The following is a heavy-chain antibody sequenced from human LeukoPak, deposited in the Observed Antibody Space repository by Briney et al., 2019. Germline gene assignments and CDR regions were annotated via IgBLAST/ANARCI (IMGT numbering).Heavy chain of an antibody. CDR1: GFTFSSYA. Sequence: PGGSLRLSCAASGFTFSSYAMSWVRQARGKGLEGVSAIRGSCGSTYYADSVKGRFTISRDNSKNTLYLQMNSLRAEDTAVYYCAKSKGSGYDWDYWGQGTLVTVSS. CDR2: IRGSCGST. V-gene: IGHV3-23*01. D-gene: IGHD5-12*01. CDR3: AKSKGSGYDWDY. J-gene: IGHJ4*02.